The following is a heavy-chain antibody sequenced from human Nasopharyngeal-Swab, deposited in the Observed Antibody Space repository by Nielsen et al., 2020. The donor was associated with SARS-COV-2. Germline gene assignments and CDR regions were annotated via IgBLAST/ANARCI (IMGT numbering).Heavy chain of an antibody. D-gene: IGHD6-13*01. CDR3: AKDRQGSS. Sequence: GESLKISCAAAGFRFSQYWVSWFRQAPGKGLEWVANIKQGGSEQFYVDSVKGRFTISRDDAKNSVYLQMNSLRAEDTAVYYCAKDRQGSSWGQGTLVTVSS. CDR1: GFRFSQYW. CDR2: IKQGGSEQ. V-gene: IGHV3-7*05. J-gene: IGHJ4*02.